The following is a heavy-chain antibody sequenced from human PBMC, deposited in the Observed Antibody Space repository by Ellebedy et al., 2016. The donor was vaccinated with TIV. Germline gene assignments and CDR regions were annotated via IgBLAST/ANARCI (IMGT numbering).Heavy chain of an antibody. J-gene: IGHJ6*02. CDR3: ARHLRRDYGGDYYYYGMDV. V-gene: IGHV4-59*08. CDR1: GGSISSYH. D-gene: IGHD4-23*01. CDR2: IYYSGST. Sequence: SETLSLTXTVSGGSISSYHWSWIRQPPGKGLEWIGYIYYSGSTNYNPSLKSRVTISVDTSKNQFSLKLSSVTAADTAVYYCARHLRRDYGGDYYYYGMDVWGQGTTVTVSS.